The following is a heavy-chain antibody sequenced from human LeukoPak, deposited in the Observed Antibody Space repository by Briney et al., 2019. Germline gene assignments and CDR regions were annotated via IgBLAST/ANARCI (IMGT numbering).Heavy chain of an antibody. CDR3: ARGSYYYDSSGPGDFDY. CDR2: ISAYNGNT. D-gene: IGHD3-22*01. V-gene: IGHV1-18*01. J-gene: IGHJ4*02. CDR1: GYTFTSYG. Sequence: GASVKLCCKASGYTFTSYGISWVRQAPGQGLEWMGWISAYNGNTNYAQKLQGRVTMTTDTSTSTAYMELRSLRSDDTAVYYCARGSYYYDSSGPGDFDYWGQGTLVTVSS.